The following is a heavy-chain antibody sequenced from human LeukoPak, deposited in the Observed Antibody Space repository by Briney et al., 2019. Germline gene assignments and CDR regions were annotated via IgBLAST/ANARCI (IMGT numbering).Heavy chain of an antibody. CDR3: ASGPSSGWYEIAY. J-gene: IGHJ4*02. V-gene: IGHV4-39*07. Sequence: PSETLSLTCTVSGGSISSSSYYWGWIRQPPGKGLEWIGSIYYSGSTYYNPSLKSRVTISVDTSKNQFSLKLSSVTAADTAVYYCASGPSSGWYEIAYWGQGTLVTVSS. CDR2: IYYSGST. CDR1: GGSISSSSYY. D-gene: IGHD6-19*01.